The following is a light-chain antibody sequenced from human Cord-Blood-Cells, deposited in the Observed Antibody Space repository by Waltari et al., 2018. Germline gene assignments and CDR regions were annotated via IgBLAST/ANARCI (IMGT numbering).Light chain of an antibody. CDR3: QQSYSTPWT. CDR2: AAS. CDR1: ESISSY. J-gene: IGKJ1*01. V-gene: IGKV1-39*01. Sequence: DIQMTQSPYSLSASVGDRDTITCRASESISSYLNWYQQKPGKAPKLLIYAASSLQSGVPSRFSVSGSGTDFTLTISSLQPEDFATYYCQQSYSTPWTFGQGTKVEIK.